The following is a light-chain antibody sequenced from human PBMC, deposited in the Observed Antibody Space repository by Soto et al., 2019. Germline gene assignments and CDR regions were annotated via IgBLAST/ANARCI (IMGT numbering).Light chain of an antibody. CDR1: QRVLVSSMNENC. J-gene: IGKJ1*01. V-gene: IGKV4-1*01. Sequence: DIVMTQSPASLAVSLGERAAIKCKSSQRVLVSSMNENCLGWYQQKPGQPPKLLIYWASTRASGVPDRLSGSGSGTDFSLTFSTLWSEDLAFYYCQQCSSPPWTLGLGPKVEIK. CDR2: WAS. CDR3: QQCSSPPWT.